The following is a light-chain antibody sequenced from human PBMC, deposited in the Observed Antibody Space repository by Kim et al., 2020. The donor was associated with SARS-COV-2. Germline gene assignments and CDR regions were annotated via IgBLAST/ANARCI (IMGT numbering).Light chain of an antibody. CDR2: DAS. CDR3: QQRSNWPPALT. Sequence: PGERATLSCRASRSVSTYLAWYQQKPGQAPRLLIYDASNRATGIPDRFSGSGSGTDFTLTISSLESEDFAVYYCQQRSNWPPALTFGGGTKVDIK. J-gene: IGKJ4*01. V-gene: IGKV3-11*01. CDR1: RSVSTY.